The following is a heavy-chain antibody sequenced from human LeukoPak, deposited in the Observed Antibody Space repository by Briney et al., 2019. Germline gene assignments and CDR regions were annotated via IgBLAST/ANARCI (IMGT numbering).Heavy chain of an antibody. CDR2: IDPSDSYT. V-gene: IGHV5-10-1*01. J-gene: IGHJ4*02. D-gene: IGHD4-17*01. CDR3: ARQGDYGDYVDNFDY. CDR1: GYSFTTYW. Sequence: GESLKISCTGSGYSFTTYWIGWVRQMPGKGLEWMGRIDPSDSYTNYSPSFQGHVTISADKSISTAYLQWSSLKASDTAMYYCARQGDYGDYVDNFDYWGQGTLVTVSS.